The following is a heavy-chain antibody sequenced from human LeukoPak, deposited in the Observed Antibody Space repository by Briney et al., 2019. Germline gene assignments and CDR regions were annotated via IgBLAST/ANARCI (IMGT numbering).Heavy chain of an antibody. D-gene: IGHD1-14*01. CDR3: ARDGRWFDP. CDR2: IYHSGST. J-gene: IGHJ5*02. V-gene: IGHV4-38-2*02. Sequence: SETLSLTCNVSGYFISSGYYWGWIRQPPGKGLEWIGSIYHSGSTYYNPSLKSRVTMSIDTSKNQFSLKLISVTAADTAVYYCARDGRWFDPWGQGTLVTVSS. CDR1: GYFISSGYY.